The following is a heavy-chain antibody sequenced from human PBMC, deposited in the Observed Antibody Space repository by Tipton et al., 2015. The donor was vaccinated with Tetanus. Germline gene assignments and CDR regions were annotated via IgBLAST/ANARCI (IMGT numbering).Heavy chain of an antibody. D-gene: IGHD7-27*01. CDR2: MWYDGSHI. Sequence: SLRLSCAASGFTFSRYAMHWVRQAPGKGLEWVAFMWYDGSHIYYADSVKGRFTISRDNSNSTLFLLMNSLGAEDTAVYYCARDLGQPYFDYWGQGTLVAVSS. V-gene: IGHV3-33*01. CDR1: GFTFSRYA. CDR3: ARDLGQPYFDY. J-gene: IGHJ4*02.